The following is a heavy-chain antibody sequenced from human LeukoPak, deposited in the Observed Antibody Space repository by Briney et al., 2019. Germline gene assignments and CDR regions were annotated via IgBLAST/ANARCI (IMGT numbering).Heavy chain of an antibody. D-gene: IGHD6-13*01. CDR1: GFTFSSYS. CDR2: ISSGSSYI. Sequence: PGGSLRLSCAASGFTFSSYSMNWVRQAPGKGLEWVSSISSGSSYIYYADSVKGRFTISRDNAKNSLYLQMNSLRAEDTAVYYCARDRVMAAAGNTFDYWGQGTLVTVSS. CDR3: ARDRVMAAAGNTFDY. J-gene: IGHJ4*02. V-gene: IGHV3-21*01.